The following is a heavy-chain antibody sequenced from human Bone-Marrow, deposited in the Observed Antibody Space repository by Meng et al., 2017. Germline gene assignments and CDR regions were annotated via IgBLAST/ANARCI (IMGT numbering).Heavy chain of an antibody. CDR3: ARAYYYDSSGYHAP. J-gene: IGHJ5*02. CDR1: GFTFSDYY. Sequence: GESLKISCAVSGFTFSDYYMSWIRQAPGKGLEWVSYISSSGSTIYYADSVKGRFTISRDNAKNSLYLQMNSLRAEDTAVYYCARAYYYDSSGYHAPWGQGTLVTVSS. CDR2: ISSSGSTI. V-gene: IGHV3-11*04. D-gene: IGHD3-22*01.